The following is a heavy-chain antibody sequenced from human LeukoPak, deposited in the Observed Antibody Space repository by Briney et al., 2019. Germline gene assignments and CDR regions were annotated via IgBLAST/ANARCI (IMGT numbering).Heavy chain of an antibody. V-gene: IGHV1-46*01. Sequence: ASVKVSCKASGYTFTIYYMHWVRQAPGQGLEWMGIINPCGGSTSYAQKFQGRVTMTRDTSTSTVYMELSSLRSEDTGVYYCARARRYYYDSSGYPNDYWGQGTLVTVSS. CDR2: INPCGGST. J-gene: IGHJ4*02. CDR3: ARARRYYYDSSGYPNDY. CDR1: GYTFTIYY. D-gene: IGHD3-22*01.